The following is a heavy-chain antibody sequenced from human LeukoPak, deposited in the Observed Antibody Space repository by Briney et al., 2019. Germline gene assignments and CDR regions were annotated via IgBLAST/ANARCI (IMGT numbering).Heavy chain of an antibody. D-gene: IGHD4-11*01. CDR2: ISSSSSTI. Sequence: GGSLRLSCAASGFTFSSYSMNWVRQAPGKGLEWVPYISSSSSTIYYADSVKGRFTISRDNAKNSLYLQMNSLRAEDTAVYYCARTLLKRGATVTLSFWYFDLWGRGTLVTVSS. V-gene: IGHV3-48*01. CDR3: ARTLLKRGATVTLSFWYFDL. CDR1: GFTFSSYS. J-gene: IGHJ2*01.